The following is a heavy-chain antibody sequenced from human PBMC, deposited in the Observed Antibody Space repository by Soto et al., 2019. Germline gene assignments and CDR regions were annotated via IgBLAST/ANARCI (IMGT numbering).Heavy chain of an antibody. CDR2: ISYDGSNK. Sequence: QVQLVESGGGVVQPGRSLRLSCAASGFTFSSYGMHWVRQAPGKGLEWVAAISYDGSNKYYADSVKGRFTISRDNSKNTLYLQMNSLRAEDTAVYYCAKDQRSSWYFGWFDPWGQGTLVTVSS. D-gene: IGHD6-13*01. CDR1: GFTFSSYG. CDR3: AKDQRSSWYFGWFDP. V-gene: IGHV3-30*18. J-gene: IGHJ5*02.